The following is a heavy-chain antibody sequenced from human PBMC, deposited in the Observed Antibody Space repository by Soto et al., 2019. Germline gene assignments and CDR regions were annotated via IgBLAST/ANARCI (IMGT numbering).Heavy chain of an antibody. CDR2: INPNSGGT. V-gene: IGHV1-2*04. D-gene: IGHD2-2*01. Sequence: EASVKVSCKASGYTFTGYYMHWVRQAPGQGLEWMGWINPNSGGTNYAQKFQGWVTMTRDTSISTAYMELSRLRSDDTAVYYCARSRTEIVVVPAAIPWFDPWGQGTLVTVSS. J-gene: IGHJ5*02. CDR3: ARSRTEIVVVPAAIPWFDP. CDR1: GYTFTGYY.